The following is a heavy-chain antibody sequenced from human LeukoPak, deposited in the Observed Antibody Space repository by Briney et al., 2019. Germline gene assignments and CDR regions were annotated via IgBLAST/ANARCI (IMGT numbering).Heavy chain of an antibody. CDR3: ARGDSSSWSPFYYYYGMDV. D-gene: IGHD6-13*01. V-gene: IGHV1-8*01. J-gene: IGHJ6*02. Sequence: ASVKVSCKASGYTFTSYDINWVRQATGQGLEWMGWMNPNSGNTGYAQKFQGRVTMTRNTSISTAYMELSSLRSEDTAVYYCARGDSSSWSPFYYYYGMDVWGQGTTVTVSS. CDR1: GYTFTSYD. CDR2: MNPNSGNT.